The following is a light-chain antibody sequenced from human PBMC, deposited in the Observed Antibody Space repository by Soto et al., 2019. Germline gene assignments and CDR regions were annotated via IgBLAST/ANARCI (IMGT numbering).Light chain of an antibody. CDR1: SSDVGGHNF. J-gene: IGLJ1*01. CDR2: DVS. CDR3: NSYTSSSTQV. V-gene: IGLV2-14*03. Sequence: QSVLTQPASVSGSPRQSITISCTGTSSDVGGHNFVSWYQQHPGKAPKLLIYDVSNRPSGVSNRFSGSKSGNTASLTISGLQAEDEADYYCNSYTSSSTQVFGTGTKLTVL.